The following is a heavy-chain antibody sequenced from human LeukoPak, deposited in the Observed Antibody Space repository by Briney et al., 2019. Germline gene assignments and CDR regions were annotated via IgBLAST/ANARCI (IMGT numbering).Heavy chain of an antibody. D-gene: IGHD6-13*01. Sequence: SQTLSLTCAVYGGSFSSYYWSWIGKPPGKGQALIGEVNQSGSTDPDPSLKSRVALSVDTSKNRFSVKRSCVTPPDPAVSYSPRGTPSGKTGGYSSSWFYYYYYYMDVWGKGTTVTVSS. CDR1: GGSFSSYY. CDR3: PRGTPSGKTGGYSSSWFYYYYYYMDV. CDR2: VNQSGST. J-gene: IGHJ6*03. V-gene: IGHV4-34*01.